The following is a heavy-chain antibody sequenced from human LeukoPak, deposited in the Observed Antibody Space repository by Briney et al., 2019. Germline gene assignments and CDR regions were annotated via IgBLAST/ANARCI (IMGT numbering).Heavy chain of an antibody. D-gene: IGHD6-19*01. Sequence: GGSLRLSCAASGFTFSSYEMNWVRQAPGKGLEWVSYISSSGSTIYYADSVKGRFTISRDNAENSLYLQMNSLRAEDTAVYYCARRSVAGSLDYWGQGTLVTASS. CDR1: GFTFSSYE. CDR3: ARRSVAGSLDY. CDR2: ISSSGSTI. J-gene: IGHJ4*02. V-gene: IGHV3-48*03.